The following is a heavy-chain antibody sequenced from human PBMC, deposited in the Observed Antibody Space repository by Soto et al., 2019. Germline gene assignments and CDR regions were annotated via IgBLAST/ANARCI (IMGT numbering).Heavy chain of an antibody. CDR2: IIPILGRA. CDR1: GGSVSSYT. J-gene: IGHJ4*02. CDR3: AGDSGYSNYAFDF. V-gene: IGHV1-69*08. Sequence: QVQLVQSGAEVKKPGTSVKVSCEASGGSVSSYTLSWVRQAPGQGLERMGRIIPILGRANYAQKFQDRVTITADKSTSTAYMELSSLRSEDTAVYFCAGDSGYSNYAFDFWGQGTLITVSS. D-gene: IGHD4-4*01.